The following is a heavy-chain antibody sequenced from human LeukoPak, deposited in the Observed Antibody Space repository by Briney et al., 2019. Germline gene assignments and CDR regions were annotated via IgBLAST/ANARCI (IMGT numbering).Heavy chain of an antibody. Sequence: EASVKVSCKGSGYTLSSYGISWVRQAPGQRVEWVGWISAYNGNTNYAQKLQGRVTMTTDTSTSTAYMELRSLRSDDTAVYYCARDMGQDYYGSGSYYAYADWGQGTLVTVSS. V-gene: IGHV1-18*04. J-gene: IGHJ4*02. CDR1: GYTLSSYG. D-gene: IGHD3-10*01. CDR2: ISAYNGNT. CDR3: ARDMGQDYYGSGSYYAYAD.